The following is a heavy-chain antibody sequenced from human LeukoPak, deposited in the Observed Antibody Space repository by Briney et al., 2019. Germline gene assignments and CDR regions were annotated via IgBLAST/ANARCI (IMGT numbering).Heavy chain of an antibody. CDR2: INPSGGST. J-gene: IGHJ4*02. Sequence: ASVKVSCKASGGTFSSYAISWVRQAPGQGLEWMGIINPSGGSTSYAQKFQGRVTMTRDTSTSTVYMELSSLRSEDTAVYYCARSEQSPQYYFDYWGQGTLVTVSS. CDR1: GGTFSSYA. CDR3: ARSEQSPQYYFDY. D-gene: IGHD6-19*01. V-gene: IGHV1-46*01.